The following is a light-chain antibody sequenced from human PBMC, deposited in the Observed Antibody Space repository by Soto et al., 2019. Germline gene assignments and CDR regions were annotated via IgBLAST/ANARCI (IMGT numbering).Light chain of an antibody. CDR1: QSVSTY. CDR2: HAS. CDR3: QQYNSWPPT. V-gene: IGKV3-15*01. J-gene: IGKJ5*01. Sequence: EIVMTQSPATLSVSPGARATLSCRASQSVSTYLAWHQQRPGQAPRLLIYHASTRATGIPARFSGSGSGTELTLTISSLQSEDFAVYYCQQYNSWPPTFGQGTRLEIK.